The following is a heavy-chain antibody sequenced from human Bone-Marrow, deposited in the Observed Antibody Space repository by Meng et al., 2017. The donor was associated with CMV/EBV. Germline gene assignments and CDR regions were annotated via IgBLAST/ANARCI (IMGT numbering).Heavy chain of an antibody. V-gene: IGHV3-48*03. CDR2: ISDSGNTI. CDR1: GFIFSSYE. Sequence: GGSLRLSCAASGFIFSSYEMNWVRQAPGKGPEWVAHISDSGNTIYYADSVKGRFTISRDNANNSLYLHMNSLRAEDTASYYCARDPRCFQLWGQGTMVTVSS. J-gene: IGHJ3*01. CDR3: ARDPRCFQL. D-gene: IGHD2-2*01.